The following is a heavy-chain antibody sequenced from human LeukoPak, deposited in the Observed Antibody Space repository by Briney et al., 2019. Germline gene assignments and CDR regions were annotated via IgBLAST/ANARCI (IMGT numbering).Heavy chain of an antibody. CDR1: GGSISSYY. CDR3: AGDSRSITGTNWFDP. J-gene: IGHJ5*02. CDR2: IYTSGST. V-gene: IGHV4-4*07. D-gene: IGHD1-20*01. Sequence: SETLSLTCTVSGGSISSYYWSWIRQPAGKGLEWIGRIYTSGSTNYNPSLKSRVTMSVDTSKNQFSLKLSSVTAADTAVYYCAGDSRSITGTNWFDPWGQGTLVTVSS.